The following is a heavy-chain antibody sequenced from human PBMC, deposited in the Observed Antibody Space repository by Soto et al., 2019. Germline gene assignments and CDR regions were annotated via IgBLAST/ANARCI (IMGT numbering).Heavy chain of an antibody. Sequence: GGSLRVSCAASGFTFSSYGMHWVRQAPGKGLEWVAVIWYDGSNKYYADSVKGRFTISRDNSKNTLYLQMNSLRAEDTAVYYCARDVSLRYYDFWSGPPKDGMDVWGQGTTVTVSS. CDR1: GFTFSSYG. V-gene: IGHV3-33*01. CDR3: ARDVSLRYYDFWSGPPKDGMDV. D-gene: IGHD3-3*01. CDR2: IWYDGSNK. J-gene: IGHJ6*02.